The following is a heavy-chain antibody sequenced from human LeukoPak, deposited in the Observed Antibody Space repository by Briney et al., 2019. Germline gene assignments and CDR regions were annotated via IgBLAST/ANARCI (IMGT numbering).Heavy chain of an antibody. J-gene: IGHJ5*02. Sequence: SETLSLTCTVPGGSISSYYWSWIRQPPGKGLQWIGYIYYSGSTNYNPSLKSRVTISVDTSKNQFSLKLSSVTAADTAVYFCAGHCSSWYNWFDPWGQGTLVTVSS. D-gene: IGHD6-13*01. CDR3: AGHCSSWYNWFDP. V-gene: IGHV4-59*01. CDR2: IYYSGST. CDR1: GGSISSYY.